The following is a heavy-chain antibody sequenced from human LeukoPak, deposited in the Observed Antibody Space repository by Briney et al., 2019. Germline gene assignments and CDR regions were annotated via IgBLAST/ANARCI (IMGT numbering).Heavy chain of an antibody. CDR3: VRHVSGTYYRFDY. V-gene: IGHV4-39*01. Sequence: SETLSLTCTVSGDSISSSNYFWGWIRQPPGKGLDWIVSLSSGGTTYYNGSLKSRVTVSVDTSKSQFSPKLNSVTAPDTAVYYCVRHVSGTYYRFDYWGQGTLVTVSS. CDR2: LSSGGTT. D-gene: IGHD1-26*01. CDR1: GDSISSSNYF. J-gene: IGHJ4*02.